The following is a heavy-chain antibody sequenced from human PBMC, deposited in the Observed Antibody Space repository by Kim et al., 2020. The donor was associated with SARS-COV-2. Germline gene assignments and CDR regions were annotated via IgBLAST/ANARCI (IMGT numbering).Heavy chain of an antibody. CDR1: GFTFSSYG. D-gene: IGHD2-21*02. CDR3: AKAGDHNYGMDV. CDR2: ISYDGSNK. V-gene: IGHV3-30*18. J-gene: IGHJ6*02. Sequence: GGSLRLSCAASGFTFSSYGMHWVRQAPGKGLEWVAVISYDGSNKYYADSVKGRFTISRDNSKNTLYLQMNSLRAEDTAVYYCAKAGDHNYGMDVWGQGTTVTVSS.